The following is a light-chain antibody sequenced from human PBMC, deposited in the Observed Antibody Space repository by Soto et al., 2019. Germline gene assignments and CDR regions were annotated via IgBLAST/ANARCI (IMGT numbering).Light chain of an antibody. Sequence: EIHTTHYPPSLSASVVYRVTITCRASHTISSWLAWYQQKPGKAPKLLIYKASTLKSGVPSRFSGSGSGTEFTLTICSLQPDDFASYYCQHSNSFLEGFGQGTKVEFK. J-gene: IGKJ1*01. CDR1: HTISSW. CDR3: QHSNSFLEG. CDR2: KAS. V-gene: IGKV1-5*03.